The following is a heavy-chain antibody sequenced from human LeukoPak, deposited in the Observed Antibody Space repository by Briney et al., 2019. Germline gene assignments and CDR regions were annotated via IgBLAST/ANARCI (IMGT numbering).Heavy chain of an antibody. D-gene: IGHD5-24*01. CDR3: ARTGVAGSTKSWFDP. J-gene: IGHJ5*02. CDR2: ISSSGSTI. Sequence: GGSLRLSCAASGFTFSDYYMSWIRQAPGKGLEWVSYISSSGSTIYYADSVKGRFTISRDNAKNSLYLQMNSLRAEDTAVYYCARTGVAGSTKSWFDPWGQGTLVTVSS. CDR1: GFTFSDYY. V-gene: IGHV3-11*04.